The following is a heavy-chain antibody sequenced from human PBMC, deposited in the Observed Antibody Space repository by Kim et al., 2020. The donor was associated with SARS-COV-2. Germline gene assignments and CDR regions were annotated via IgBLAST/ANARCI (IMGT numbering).Heavy chain of an antibody. CDR2: ISYDGSNK. CDR1: GFTFSSYA. J-gene: IGHJ4*02. Sequence: GGSLRLSCAASGFTFSSYAMHWVSQAPGKGLEWVAVISYDGSNKYYADSVKGRFTISRDNSKNTLYLQMNSLRAEDTAVYYCASARDYYDSSGFDYWGQGTVVTVSS. V-gene: IGHV3-30*04. CDR3: ASARDYYDSSGFDY. D-gene: IGHD3-22*01.